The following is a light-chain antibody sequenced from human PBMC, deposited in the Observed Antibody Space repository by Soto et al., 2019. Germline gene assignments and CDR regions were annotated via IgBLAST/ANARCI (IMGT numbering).Light chain of an antibody. Sequence: EIVMTQSPDTQSASPGERATLSCRASQSISSNLAWYQQKPGQAPRLVIYSAFTRATGIPARFSGSGSGTEFTLTISSLQSEDFAVYYCQQYNKWPPWTFGQGTKVDIK. CDR3: QQYNKWPPWT. CDR1: QSISSN. J-gene: IGKJ1*01. CDR2: SAF. V-gene: IGKV3-15*01.